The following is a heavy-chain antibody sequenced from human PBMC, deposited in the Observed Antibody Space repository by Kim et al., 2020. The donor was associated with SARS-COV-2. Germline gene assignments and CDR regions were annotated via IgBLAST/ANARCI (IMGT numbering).Heavy chain of an antibody. V-gene: IGHV3-33*01. D-gene: IGHD4-17*01. CDR3: ARDLTDYGGNYPIDY. CDR1: GFTFSSYG. Sequence: GGSLRLSCAASGFTFSSYGMHWVRQAPGKGLEWVAVIWYDGSNKYYADSVKGRFTISRDNSKNTLYLQMNSLRAEDTAVYYCARDLTDYGGNYPIDYWGQGTLVTVSS. J-gene: IGHJ4*02. CDR2: IWYDGSNK.